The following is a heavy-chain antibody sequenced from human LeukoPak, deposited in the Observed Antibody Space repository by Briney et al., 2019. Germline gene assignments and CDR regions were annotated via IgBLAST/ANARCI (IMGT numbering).Heavy chain of an antibody. D-gene: IGHD3-22*01. V-gene: IGHV3-23*01. Sequence: GGSLRLSCAASGFTFSSYAMSWVRQAPGKGLEWVSAISGSGGSTYYADSVKGRFTISRDNSKNTLYLQMNSLRAEDTAVYYXXXXXXXXXIVVVITPDYWGQGTLVTVSS. CDR3: XXXXXXXXIVVVITPDY. J-gene: IGHJ4*02. CDR1: GFTFSSYA. CDR2: ISGSGGST.